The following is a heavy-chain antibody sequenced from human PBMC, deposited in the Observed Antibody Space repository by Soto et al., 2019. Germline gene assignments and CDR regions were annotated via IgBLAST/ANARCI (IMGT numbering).Heavy chain of an antibody. CDR2: FDPEDGET. D-gene: IGHD3-3*01. CDR3: ATAQNYDFWSGLSPYYYYYMDA. CDR1: GYTLTELS. Sequence: ASVKVSCKVSGYTLTELSMHWVRQAPGKGLEWMGGFDPEDGETIYAQKFQGRVTMTEDTSTDTAYMELSSLRSEDTAVYYCATAQNYDFWSGLSPYYYYYMDAWGKGTTVTVSS. J-gene: IGHJ6*03. V-gene: IGHV1-24*01.